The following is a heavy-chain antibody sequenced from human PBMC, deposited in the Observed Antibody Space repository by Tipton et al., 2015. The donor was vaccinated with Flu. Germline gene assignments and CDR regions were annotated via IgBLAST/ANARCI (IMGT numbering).Heavy chain of an antibody. V-gene: IGHV4-4*02. CDR1: GGSISSSNW. CDR2: IYHSGST. J-gene: IGHJ4*02. Sequence: TLSLTCAVSGGSISSSNWWSWVRQPPGKGLEWIGEIYHSGSTSYNPSLKSRVTISVDKSKNQFSLKLSSVTAADTAVYYCARAKSPGYYYDSSEGAYFDYWGQGTLVTVSS. D-gene: IGHD3-22*01. CDR3: ARAKSPGYYYDSSEGAYFDY.